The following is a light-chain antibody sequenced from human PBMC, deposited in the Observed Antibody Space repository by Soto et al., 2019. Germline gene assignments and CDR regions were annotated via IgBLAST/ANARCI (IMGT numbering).Light chain of an antibody. V-gene: IGKV4-1*01. CDR3: QQYYSIPLT. J-gene: IGKJ4*01. CDR2: WAS. CDR1: QSVLYSSNNKNY. Sequence: DVVMTQSPDSLAVSLGERATINRKSSQSVLYSSNNKNYLAWYQQKPGQPPKLLIYWASTRGSGVPDRFSGSGSGTDFTLTIVSLQAEDVAVYYCQQYYSIPLTFGGGTKVEIK.